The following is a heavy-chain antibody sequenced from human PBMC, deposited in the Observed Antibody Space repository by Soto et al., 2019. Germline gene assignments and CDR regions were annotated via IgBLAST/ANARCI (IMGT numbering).Heavy chain of an antibody. CDR2: MNPNSGNT. D-gene: IGHD1-26*01. V-gene: IGHV1-8*01. J-gene: IGHJ3*02. CDR3: ARWESGSYGHAFDI. CDR1: GYTFTSYD. Sequence: ASVKVSCKASGYTFTSYDINWVRQATGQGLEWMGWMNPNSGNTGYAQKFQGRVTITADESTSTAYMELSSLRSEDTAVYYCARWESGSYGHAFDIWGQGTMVTVSS.